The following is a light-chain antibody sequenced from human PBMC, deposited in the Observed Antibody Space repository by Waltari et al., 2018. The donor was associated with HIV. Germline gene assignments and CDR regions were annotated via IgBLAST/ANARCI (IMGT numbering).Light chain of an antibody. CDR3: QQYNSLPWT. V-gene: IGKV1-5*03. Sequence: DIQLTQSPSTLSTSVGDRVIITCRASQTVNKWLAWYQQKLGRAPRVIIYQSSTLENGGPSRFSGSASGVDFTLTISSLQPEDVGTYYCQQYNSLPWTFGQGTRVEV. CDR2: QSS. J-gene: IGKJ1*01. CDR1: QTVNKW.